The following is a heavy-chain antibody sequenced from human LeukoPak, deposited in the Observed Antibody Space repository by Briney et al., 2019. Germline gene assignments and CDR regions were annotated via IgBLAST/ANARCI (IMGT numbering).Heavy chain of an antibody. CDR3: TTDLLSSWYTGYYFDY. D-gene: IGHD6-13*01. Sequence: PGGSLRLSCAASGFTFSSYDLSWVRQAPGKGLEWVGRIKSKTDGGTTDYAAPVKGRFTISRDDSKNTLYLQMNSLKTEDTAVYYCTTDLLSSWYTGYYFDYWGQGTLVTVSS. CDR2: IKSKTDGGTT. CDR1: GFTFSSYD. J-gene: IGHJ4*02. V-gene: IGHV3-15*01.